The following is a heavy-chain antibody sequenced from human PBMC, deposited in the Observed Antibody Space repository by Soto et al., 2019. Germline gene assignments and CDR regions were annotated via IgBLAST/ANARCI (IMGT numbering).Heavy chain of an antibody. CDR2: INGASGDT. CDR1: GYTFTSYL. V-gene: IGHV1-3*01. D-gene: IGHD5-12*01. CDR3: ARDLGNEIVATVAGY. Sequence: ASVKVSCKASGYTFTSYLMHWLRQAPGQRLEWMGWINGASGDTKYSQKFQGRVTITRDTSASTAHMEVSSLTSEDTAVYYCARDLGNEIVATVAGYWGQGTLVTVSS. J-gene: IGHJ4*02.